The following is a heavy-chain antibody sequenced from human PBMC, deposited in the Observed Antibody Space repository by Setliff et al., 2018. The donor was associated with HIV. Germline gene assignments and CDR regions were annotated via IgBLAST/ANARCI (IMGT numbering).Heavy chain of an antibody. J-gene: IGHJ3*02. CDR1: SGPFSGYT. V-gene: IGHV4-34*01. D-gene: IGHD5-12*01. Sequence: PSETLSLTCAVYSGPFSGYTWSWIRQPPGKGLEWIGEINHGGSTNYNPSLKSRVIISVDPSKNQFSLRQRSVTAADTAVYCCARSRFVSVAAKAFDMWGQGTMVTVSS. CDR2: INHGGST. CDR3: ARSRFVSVAAKAFDM.